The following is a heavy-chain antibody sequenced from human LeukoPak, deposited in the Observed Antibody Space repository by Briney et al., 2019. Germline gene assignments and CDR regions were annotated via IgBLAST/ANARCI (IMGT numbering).Heavy chain of an antibody. CDR2: ISRRSSNT. Sequence: PGGSLRLSCAASGFTFSDYYMSWIRQAPGKGLEWVSYISRRSSNTNYADSVKGRFTISRDNAKNSLNLQMNSLRAEDTAVYYCARVGCGNWFDPWGQGTLVTFSS. D-gene: IGHD3-16*01. CDR1: GFTFSDYY. J-gene: IGHJ5*02. CDR3: ARVGCGNWFDP. V-gene: IGHV3-11*06.